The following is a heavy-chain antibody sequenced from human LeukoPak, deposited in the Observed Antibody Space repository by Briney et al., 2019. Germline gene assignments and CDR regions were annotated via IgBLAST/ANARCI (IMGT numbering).Heavy chain of an antibody. D-gene: IGHD4-11*01. Sequence: GGSLRLPCAGSGFTLNDYYVNWLRQAPGKGLEWISYISSNSGAVNYADSVKGRFTMYRDYAKNSVYLEMTSLRGEDTGVYYCARVHNTVFWGQGILVTVSS. CDR1: GFTLNDYY. V-gene: IGHV3-11*04. CDR2: ISSNSGAV. CDR3: ARVHNTVF. J-gene: IGHJ1*01.